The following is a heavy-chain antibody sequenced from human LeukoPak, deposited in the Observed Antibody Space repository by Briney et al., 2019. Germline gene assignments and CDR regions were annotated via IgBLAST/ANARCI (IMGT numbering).Heavy chain of an antibody. Sequence: GGSLRLSCAASGFTFSSYAMSWVRQAPGKGLEWVAFIRYDGSNKYYADSVKGRFTIFRDNSKNTLYLQMNSLRAEDTAVYYCAKELRSTYYDFWSGLPKAFDYWGQGTLVTVSS. CDR2: IRYDGSNK. CDR1: GFTFSSYA. J-gene: IGHJ4*02. V-gene: IGHV3-30*02. D-gene: IGHD3-3*01. CDR3: AKELRSTYYDFWSGLPKAFDY.